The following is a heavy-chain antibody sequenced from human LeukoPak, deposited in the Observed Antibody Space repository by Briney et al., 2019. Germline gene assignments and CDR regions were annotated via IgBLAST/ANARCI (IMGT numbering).Heavy chain of an antibody. V-gene: IGHV3-21*01. D-gene: IGHD2-2*01. Sequence: GGSLRLSCAASGFTFSSYSMNWVRQAPGKGLEWVSSISSSSSYIYYADSVKGRFTISRDNAKNSLYLQMNSLRAEDTAVYYCANHLACGSTSCPPFDYWGQGTLVTVSS. CDR1: GFTFSSYS. J-gene: IGHJ4*02. CDR3: ANHLACGSTSCPPFDY. CDR2: ISSSSSYI.